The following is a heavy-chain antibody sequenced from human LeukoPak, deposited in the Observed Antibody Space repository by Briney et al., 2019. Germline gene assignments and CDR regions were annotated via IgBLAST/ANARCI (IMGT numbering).Heavy chain of an antibody. CDR3: ARGSYGLGLDYYFYAMDV. Sequence: GGSLRLSCAASGFTFSTYAMHWVRQAPSKWLQWVAVISYDGSNKYYADSVKGRFTISRDNSKNTLYLQMNSLRAEDTAVYYCARGSYGLGLDYYFYAMDVWGQGTTVTVSS. V-gene: IGHV3-30*04. J-gene: IGHJ6*02. CDR2: ISYDGSNK. D-gene: IGHD2-15*01. CDR1: GFTFSTYA.